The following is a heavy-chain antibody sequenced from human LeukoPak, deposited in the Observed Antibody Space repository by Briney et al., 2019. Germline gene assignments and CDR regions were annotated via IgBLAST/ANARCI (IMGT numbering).Heavy chain of an antibody. J-gene: IGHJ4*02. CDR2: ISYEGNNK. V-gene: IGHV3-30-3*01. CDR3: ARGRHYDILSGYLDH. Sequence: PGGSLRLSCAASGFTFSSYAMHWVRQAPGKGLEWVAVISYEGNNKYYADSVKGRFTISRDNSKNTLYLQMNSLRVEDTAVYYCARGRHYDILSGYLDHWGQGTLVTVSS. CDR1: GFTFSSYA. D-gene: IGHD3-9*01.